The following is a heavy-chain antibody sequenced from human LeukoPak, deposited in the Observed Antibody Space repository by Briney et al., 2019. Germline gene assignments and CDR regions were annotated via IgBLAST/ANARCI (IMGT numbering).Heavy chain of an antibody. CDR2: ISYDGSNK. J-gene: IGHJ4*02. V-gene: IGHV3-30-3*01. Sequence: GRSLRLSCAASGFTFSSYAMHWVRQAPGKGLEWVAVISYDGSNKYYADSVKGRFTISRDNSKNTLYLQMNSLRAEDTAVYYCARDPPGRGVHYYFDYWGQGTLVTVSS. CDR3: ARDPPGRGVHYYFDY. D-gene: IGHD3-10*01. CDR1: GFTFSSYA.